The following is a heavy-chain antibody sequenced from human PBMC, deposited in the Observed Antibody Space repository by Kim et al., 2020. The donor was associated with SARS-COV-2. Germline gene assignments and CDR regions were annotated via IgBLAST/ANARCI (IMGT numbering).Heavy chain of an antibody. CDR2: IIPIFGTA. CDR3: ARGGRYSSGWYSGFYFDY. D-gene: IGHD6-19*01. J-gene: IGHJ4*02. Sequence: SVKVSCKASGGTFSSYAISWVRQAPGQGLEWMGGIIPIFGTANYAQKFQGRVTITADESTSTAYMELSSLRSEDTAVYYCARGGRYSSGWYSGFYFDYWGQGTLVTVSS. V-gene: IGHV1-69*13. CDR1: GGTFSSYA.